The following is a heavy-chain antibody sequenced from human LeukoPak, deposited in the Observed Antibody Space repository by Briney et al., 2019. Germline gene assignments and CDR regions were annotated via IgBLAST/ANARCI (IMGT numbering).Heavy chain of an antibody. CDR2: ISSSCGYM. D-gene: IGHD3-10*01. V-gene: IGHV3-11*06. CDR3: ARDGVTILWGHYYYYMDV. J-gene: IGHJ6*03. Sequence: PGGSLRLSCPASGFTFSDYYMSWLRQAPAKGLDWVSYISSSCGYMYYADSVKGRFTISRDNAKNSLYLQMNSLRDDDTDVYYCARDGVTILWGHYYYYMDVWGKGTTVTVSS. CDR1: GFTFSDYY.